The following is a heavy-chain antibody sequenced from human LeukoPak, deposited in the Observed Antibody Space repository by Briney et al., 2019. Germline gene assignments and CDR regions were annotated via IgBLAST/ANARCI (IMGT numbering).Heavy chain of an antibody. CDR1: GGTFSSYA. Sequence: SVKVSCKASGGTFSSYAISWVRQAPRQGLEWMGGIIPIFGTANYAQKFQGRVTITTDESTSTAYMELSSLRSEDTAVYYCARQWSGYLYYFDYWGQGTLVTVSS. J-gene: IGHJ4*02. CDR3: ARQWSGYLYYFDY. V-gene: IGHV1-69*05. CDR2: IIPIFGTA. D-gene: IGHD3-3*01.